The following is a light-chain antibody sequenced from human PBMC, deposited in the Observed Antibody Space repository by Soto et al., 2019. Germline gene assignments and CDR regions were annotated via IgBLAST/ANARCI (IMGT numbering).Light chain of an antibody. V-gene: IGKV1-6*01. Sequence: AIQMTHSPSSLSASVGDRVTITCRASQGIRNDLGWYQQKPGKAPKLLIYAASTLHSGVPSRFSGSGSGTECTLTISSLQPEDFATYYWLQDDTYPLTFGGGTKVEIK. CDR1: QGIRND. J-gene: IGKJ4*01. CDR3: LQDDTYPLT. CDR2: AAS.